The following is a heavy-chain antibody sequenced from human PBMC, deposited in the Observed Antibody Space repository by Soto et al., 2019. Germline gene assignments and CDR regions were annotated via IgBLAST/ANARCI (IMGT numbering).Heavy chain of an antibody. Sequence: PGGSLRLSCAASGFTFSSYAMSWVRQAPGKGLKWVSAISGSGGSTYYADPVKGRFTISRDNSKNTLYLQMNSLRAEDTAVYYCAKTPRYSSSSNDFDYWGQGTLVTVSS. CDR2: ISGSGGST. CDR1: GFTFSSYA. CDR3: AKTPRYSSSSNDFDY. V-gene: IGHV3-23*01. J-gene: IGHJ4*02. D-gene: IGHD6-6*01.